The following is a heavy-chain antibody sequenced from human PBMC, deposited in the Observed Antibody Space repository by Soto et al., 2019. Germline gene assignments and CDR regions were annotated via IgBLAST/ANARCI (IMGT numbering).Heavy chain of an antibody. D-gene: IGHD3-16*01. CDR2: IYHPGTT. CDR3: TGDYGNYVSFDQ. J-gene: IGHJ4*02. V-gene: IGHV4-4*02. Sequence: QEQLQESGPGLVKPSGTLSLTCSVSSRSISSSNWWSWVRQPPGKGLEWIGDIYHPGTTKYNPSLRSRVSITVDKSKNQLSLKVNSVTASDTAVYFCTGDYGNYVSFDQWGQGTLVTVSS. CDR1: SRSISSSNW.